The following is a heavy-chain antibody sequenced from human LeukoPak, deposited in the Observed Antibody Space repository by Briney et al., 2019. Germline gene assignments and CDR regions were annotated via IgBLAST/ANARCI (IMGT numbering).Heavy chain of an antibody. V-gene: IGHV4-34*01. J-gene: IGHJ5*02. CDR2: INHSGST. CDR1: GGSFSGYY. CDR3: ARSSVGYSSGWVPVWFDP. Sequence: AETLSLTCAVKGGSFSGYYWSLIRQPPGKGLEGTGEINHSGSTNHNPSPKSRVTISVETSKDQFPPKLSAVTAADTAVYYCARSSVGYSSGWVPVWFDPWGEGTLVTVSS. D-gene: IGHD6-19*01.